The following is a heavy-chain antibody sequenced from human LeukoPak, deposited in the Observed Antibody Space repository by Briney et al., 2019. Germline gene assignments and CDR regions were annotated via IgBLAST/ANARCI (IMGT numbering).Heavy chain of an antibody. J-gene: IGHJ6*02. V-gene: IGHV3-48*04. CDR3: ARDHSGWPPNEYYYYYGMDV. CDR1: GFTFSSYS. D-gene: IGHD6-19*01. Sequence: GGSLRLSCAASGFTFSSYSMNWVRQAPGKGLEWVSYISSSSSTIYYADSVKGRFTISRDNAKNSLYLQMNSLRAEDTAVYYCARDHSGWPPNEYYYYYGMDVWGQGTTVTVSS. CDR2: ISSSSSTI.